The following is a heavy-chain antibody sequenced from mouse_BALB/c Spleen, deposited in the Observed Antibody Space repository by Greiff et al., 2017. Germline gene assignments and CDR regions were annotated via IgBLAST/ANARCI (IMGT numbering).Heavy chain of an antibody. J-gene: IGHJ3*01. D-gene: IGHD2-12*01. Sequence: EVPLQESGGGLVKPGGSLKLSCAASGFTFSSYAMSWVRQTPEQRLEWVASISSGDSTYYPDSVMGRFTIFRDNARNILYLPMSSLRSEDTAMYYCARGTTGAWCAYWGQGTLVTVSA. V-gene: IGHV5-6-5*01. CDR3: ARGTTGAWCAY. CDR1: GFTFSSYA. CDR2: ISSGDST.